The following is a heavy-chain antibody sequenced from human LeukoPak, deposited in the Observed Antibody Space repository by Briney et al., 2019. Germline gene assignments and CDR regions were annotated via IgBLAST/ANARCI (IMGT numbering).Heavy chain of an antibody. J-gene: IGHJ3*02. CDR1: GGSISSYY. V-gene: IGHV4-4*07. CDR2: IYTSGST. CDR3: ARENSDLVAFDI. Sequence: SETLSLTCTVSGGSISSYYWSWIRQPAGKGLEWIGRIYTSGSTNYNPSLKSRVTMSVDTSKNQVSLKLSSVTAADTAVYYCARENSDLVAFDIWGQGTMVTVSS. D-gene: IGHD2-8*02.